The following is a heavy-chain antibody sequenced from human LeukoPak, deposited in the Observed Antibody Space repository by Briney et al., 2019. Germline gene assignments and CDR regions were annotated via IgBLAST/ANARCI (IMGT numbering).Heavy chain of an antibody. CDR3: ARDVSSGRRTAFDI. V-gene: IGHV4-59*12. CDR1: GGSISDYY. Sequence: SETLSLTCTVSGGSISDYYWSWIRQPPGKGLEWIGYIYYSGSTNYNPSLKSRVTISVDTSKNQFSLKLSSVTAADTAVYYCARDVSSGRRTAFDIWGQGTMVTVSS. J-gene: IGHJ3*02. D-gene: IGHD6-19*01. CDR2: IYYSGST.